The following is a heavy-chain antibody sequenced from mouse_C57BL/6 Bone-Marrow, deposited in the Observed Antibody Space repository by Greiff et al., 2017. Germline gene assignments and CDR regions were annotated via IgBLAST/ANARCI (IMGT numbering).Heavy chain of an antibody. Sequence: QVQLQQSGPELVKPGASVKISCKASGYSFTSYYIHWVKQRPGQGLEWIGWIYPGSGNTKYNEKFKGKATLTADTSSSTAYMQLSSLTSEDSAVYYCASPIYHYGLDYWGQGTTLTVSS. D-gene: IGHD1-1*01. CDR1: GYSFTSYY. CDR3: ASPIYHYGLDY. CDR2: IYPGSGNT. V-gene: IGHV1-66*01. J-gene: IGHJ2*01.